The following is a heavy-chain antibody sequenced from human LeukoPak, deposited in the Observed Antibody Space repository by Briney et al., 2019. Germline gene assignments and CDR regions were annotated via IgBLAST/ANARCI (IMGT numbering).Heavy chain of an antibody. J-gene: IGHJ5*02. CDR2: IYYSGNT. Sequence: SETLSLTCTVSGGSISSGTSYWGWIRQPPGKGLEWIASIYYSGNTYYNTSLKSRVTISVDTSKNQFSLKLSSVTAADTALYYCARQQCSGGSCYSRAIWFDPWGQGTLVTVSS. CDR3: ARQQCSGGSCYSRAIWFDP. D-gene: IGHD2-15*01. CDR1: GGSISSGTSY. V-gene: IGHV4-39*01.